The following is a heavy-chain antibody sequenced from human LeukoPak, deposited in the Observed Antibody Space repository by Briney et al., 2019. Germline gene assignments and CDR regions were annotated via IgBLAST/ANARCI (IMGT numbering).Heavy chain of an antibody. Sequence: GGSLRLSCSASGFTFSDYYMSWIRQAPGKGLEWLSYISTGTSYTNYADSVKGRFTISRDDAKNSLYLQMNSLRAEDTAVYYCARGVAFDYWGQATLVTVSS. D-gene: IGHD5-12*01. V-gene: IGHV3-11*05. CDR3: ARGVAFDY. CDR1: GFTFSDYY. CDR2: ISTGTSYT. J-gene: IGHJ4*02.